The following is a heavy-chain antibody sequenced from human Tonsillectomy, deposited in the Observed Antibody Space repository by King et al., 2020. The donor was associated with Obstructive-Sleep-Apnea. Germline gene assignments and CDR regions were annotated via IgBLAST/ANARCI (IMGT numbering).Heavy chain of an antibody. CDR3: ARGFRAYGSGRPYYFDY. V-gene: IGHV1-69*09. D-gene: IGHD3-10*01. Sequence: VQLVQSGAEVKKPGSSVKVSCKASGGTFSSYAISWVRQAPGQGLEWMGRLIPILAITNYAQKFQGRVTITADKSTSTTYMELSSLRSEDTAVYYCARGFRAYGSGRPYYFDYWGQGTLVTVSS. CDR2: LIPILAIT. CDR1: GGTFSSYA. J-gene: IGHJ4*02.